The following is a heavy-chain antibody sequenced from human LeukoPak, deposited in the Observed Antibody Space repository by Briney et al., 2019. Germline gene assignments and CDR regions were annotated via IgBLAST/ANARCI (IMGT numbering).Heavy chain of an antibody. Sequence: GGSLRLSCAASGFTFRDAWMTWVRQAPGKGLEWVSYISSSGSTIYYADSVKGRFTISRDNAKNSLYLQMNSLRAEDTAVYYCARARLGYCSGGSCYPPRAFDYWGQGTLVTVSS. V-gene: IGHV3-11*01. J-gene: IGHJ4*02. CDR3: ARARLGYCSGGSCYPPRAFDY. CDR2: ISSSGSTI. CDR1: GFTFRDAW. D-gene: IGHD2-15*01.